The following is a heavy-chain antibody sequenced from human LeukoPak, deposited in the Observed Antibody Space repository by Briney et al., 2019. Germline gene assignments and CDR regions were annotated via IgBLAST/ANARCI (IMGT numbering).Heavy chain of an antibody. CDR1: GYTFTSSG. CDR3: ARDRGGGPLGRNWFDP. J-gene: IGHJ5*02. Sequence: ASVKVSCKASGYTFTSSGISWVRQAPRQGLVRMGWISAHNGNTNYAQELQGRGTMTTDTSTSTAYMELRSLRSDDTAVYYCARDRGGGPLGRNWFDPWGQGTLVTVSS. D-gene: IGHD3-16*01. V-gene: IGHV1-18*01. CDR2: ISAHNGNT.